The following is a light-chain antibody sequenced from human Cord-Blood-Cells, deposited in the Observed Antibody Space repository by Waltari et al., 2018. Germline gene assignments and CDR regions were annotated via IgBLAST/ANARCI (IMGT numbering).Light chain of an antibody. V-gene: IGLV3-19*01. CDR1: SLRSYY. CDR3: NSRDSSGNHYV. CDR2: GKK. Sequence: SSELTQDPAVSVALGQTVRITCQGDSLRSYYASWYQQKPGQAPVLVIYGKKNRPPGSPDRFSGASSGNTASLTITGAQAEDEADYYCNSRDSSGNHYVFGTGTKVTVL. J-gene: IGLJ1*01.